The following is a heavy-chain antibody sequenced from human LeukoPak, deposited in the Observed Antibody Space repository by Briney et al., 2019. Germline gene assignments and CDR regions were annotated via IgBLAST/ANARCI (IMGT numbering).Heavy chain of an antibody. CDR1: GFTFSTYG. J-gene: IGHJ4*02. Sequence: GGSLRLSCGASGFTFSTYGMHWDRQAPGKGLEWVAMIRYDGSNKYYADSVKGRFTISRDNSKNTMYLQMDSLRAEDTAVYYCATDGPNYNIDHWGQGILVTVSS. V-gene: IGHV3-30*02. CDR3: ATDGPNYNIDH. D-gene: IGHD3-9*01. CDR2: IRYDGSNK.